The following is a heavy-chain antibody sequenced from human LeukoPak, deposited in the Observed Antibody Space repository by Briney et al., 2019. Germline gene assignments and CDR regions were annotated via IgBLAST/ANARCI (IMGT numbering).Heavy chain of an antibody. V-gene: IGHV3-15*01. CDR2: IKSKTDGGTT. CDR1: GFTFNSYA. Sequence: PGGSLRLSCSASGFTFNSYAMHWVRQAPGKGLEWVGRIKSKTDGGTTDYAAPVKGRFTISRDDSKNTLYMQMNSLKTEDTAVYYCSTASGPYLWGQGTLVTVSS. J-gene: IGHJ4*02. CDR3: STASGPYL. D-gene: IGHD6-25*01.